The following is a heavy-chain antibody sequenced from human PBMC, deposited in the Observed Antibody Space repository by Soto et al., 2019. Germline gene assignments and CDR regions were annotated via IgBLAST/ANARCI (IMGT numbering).Heavy chain of an antibody. CDR3: ASPLGVWRSYRAFAY. V-gene: IGHV4-34*01. Sequence: QVQLQQWGAGLLKPSETLSLTCVVYGGSFSGYYWSWIRQPPGKGLEWIGAINHSGTTNYNPSLTSRVTISVDTSKNQFSLKLSSVTAADTAVYYCASPLGVWRSYRAFAYWGQGTLVTVSS. CDR2: INHSGTT. D-gene: IGHD3-16*02. J-gene: IGHJ4*02. CDR1: GGSFSGYY.